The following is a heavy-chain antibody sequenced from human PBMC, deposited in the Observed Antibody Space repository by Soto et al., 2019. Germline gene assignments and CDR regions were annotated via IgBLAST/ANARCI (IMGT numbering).Heavy chain of an antibody. Sequence: SETLSLTCAVSGGSISSGGYSWSWIRQPPGKGLEWIGYIYHSGSTYYNPSLKSRVTISVDRSKNQFSLKLSSVTAADTAVYYCAREIDSSGYYRFDYWGQGTLVTVSS. D-gene: IGHD3-22*01. J-gene: IGHJ4*02. V-gene: IGHV4-30-2*01. CDR3: AREIDSSGYYRFDY. CDR1: GGSISSGGYS. CDR2: IYHSGST.